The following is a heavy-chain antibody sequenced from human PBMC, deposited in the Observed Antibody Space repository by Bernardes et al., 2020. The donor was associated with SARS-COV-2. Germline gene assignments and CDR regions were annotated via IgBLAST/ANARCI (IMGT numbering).Heavy chain of an antibody. J-gene: IGHJ2*01. CDR3: ARHFYDFWSGLSGGYFDL. V-gene: IGHV4-59*01. CDR1: GGSISSYY. CDR2: IYYSGST. D-gene: IGHD3-3*01. Sequence: SETLSLSCTVSGGSISSYYWSWIRQPPGKGLEWIGYIYYSGSTNYNPSLKSRVTISVDTSKNQFSLKLSSVTAADTAVYYCARHFYDFWSGLSGGYFDLWGRGTLVTVSS.